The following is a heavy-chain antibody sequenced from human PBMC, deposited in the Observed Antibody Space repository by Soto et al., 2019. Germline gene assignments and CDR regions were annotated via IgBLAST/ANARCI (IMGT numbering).Heavy chain of an antibody. Sequence: KSSETLSLTCTVSGGSISSSSYYWGWIRQPPGKGLEWIGSIYYSGSTYYNPSLKSRVTISVDTSKNQFSLKLSSVTAADTAVYYCAGGRGDYYYGMDVWGQGTTVTVSS. CDR1: GGSISSSSYY. CDR2: IYYSGST. J-gene: IGHJ6*02. D-gene: IGHD3-10*01. V-gene: IGHV4-39*01. CDR3: AGGRGDYYYGMDV.